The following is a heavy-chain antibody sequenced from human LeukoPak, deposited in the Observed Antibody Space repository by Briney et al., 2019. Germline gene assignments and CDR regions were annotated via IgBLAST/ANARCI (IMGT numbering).Heavy chain of an antibody. CDR1: GCTFSSYA. CDR2: IIPNIGTS. CDR3: ARSELGYCRSTSSPTVWDYMDG. J-gene: IGHJ6*03. Sequence: GASVKVSCKASGCTFSSYAISWVRQAPGQGLEWMGGIIPNIGTSNYAQKFQGRVTITTDESTSIADMKLSRLGSEETALYYCARSELGYCRSTSSPTVWDYMDGCGKGTTVTVSS. V-gene: IGHV1-69*05. D-gene: IGHD2-2*01.